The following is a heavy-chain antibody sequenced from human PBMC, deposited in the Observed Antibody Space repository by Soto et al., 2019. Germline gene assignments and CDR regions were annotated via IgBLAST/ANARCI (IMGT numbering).Heavy chain of an antibody. CDR3: ASAYCSRTSCLSVRPRYYFYF. D-gene: IGHD2-2*01. J-gene: IGHJ4*02. Sequence: GGSLRLSCAPSGFTFNNYTMHWVRQAPGKGLEWVAVISFDGTTKYYADSVKGRFTISRDNSKNTLYLQMNSLRDEETAVYFCASAYCSRTSCLSVRPRYYFYFRGQGTLVTVSS. V-gene: IGHV3-30-3*01. CDR2: ISFDGTTK. CDR1: GFTFNNYT.